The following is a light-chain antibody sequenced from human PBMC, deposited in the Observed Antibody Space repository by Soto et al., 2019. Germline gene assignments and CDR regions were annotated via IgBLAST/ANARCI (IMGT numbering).Light chain of an antibody. Sequence: QSVLTQPPSVSAAPGQKVTISCSGSSSNIGNNYVSWYQQLPGTAPKLLIYDNNKRPSGIPDRFSGSKSGTSATLGITGLPTGDEADYYCGPWDSSLSAVVFGGGTKLTVL. CDR2: DNN. CDR3: GPWDSSLSAVV. J-gene: IGLJ2*01. CDR1: SSNIGNNY. V-gene: IGLV1-51*01.